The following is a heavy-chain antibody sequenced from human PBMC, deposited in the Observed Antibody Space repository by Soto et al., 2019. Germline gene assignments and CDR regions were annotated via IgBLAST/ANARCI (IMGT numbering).Heavy chain of an antibody. J-gene: IGHJ6*02. CDR3: ARFGSAPYYYYGVDV. D-gene: IGHD3-10*01. CDR2: VSGYNGNT. Sequence: QVQLVQSETEVKKPGASVKVSCKASGCIFTNYDITWVRQAPGQGLEWMGWVSGYNGNTKYAQKFQDRVTMTTDTSTSTVYMELRSLRSDDTAVYYCARFGSAPYYYYGVDVWGQGTTVFVSS. CDR1: GCIFTNYD. V-gene: IGHV1-18*01.